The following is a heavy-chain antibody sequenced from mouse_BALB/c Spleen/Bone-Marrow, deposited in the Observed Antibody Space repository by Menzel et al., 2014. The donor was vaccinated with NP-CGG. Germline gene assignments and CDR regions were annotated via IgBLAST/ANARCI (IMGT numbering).Heavy chain of an antibody. CDR3: ARSGIPYAMDY. D-gene: IGHD5-2*01. CDR1: EYTFTDYN. Sequence: EVQLVESGPELVKLGASVKISCKASEYTFTDYNMHWVKQSHGKSLEWIGYIYPYSGGTGYNQKFKSKATLTVDDSSFTAYMELRSLTTEDSAVYYCARSGIPYAMDYWGQGTSVTVSS. CDR2: IYPYSGGT. V-gene: IGHV1S29*02. J-gene: IGHJ4*01.